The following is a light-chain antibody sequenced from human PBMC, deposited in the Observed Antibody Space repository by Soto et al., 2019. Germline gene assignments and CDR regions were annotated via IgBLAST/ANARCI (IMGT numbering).Light chain of an antibody. CDR1: QSVSSY. J-gene: IGKJ3*01. V-gene: IGKV3-11*01. CDR2: DAS. CDR3: QQRSNWPPLFT. Sequence: IVLTQSPATLSLSPGERATLSCRASQSVSSYLAWYQQQPGQAPRLLIYDASNRATGIPARFSGSGSGTDFTLTISSLEPEDFAVYYCQQRSNWPPLFTFGPGTKVDIK.